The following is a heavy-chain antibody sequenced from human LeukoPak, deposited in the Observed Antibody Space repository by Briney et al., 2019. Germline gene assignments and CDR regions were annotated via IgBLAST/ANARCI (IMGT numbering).Heavy chain of an antibody. J-gene: IGHJ4*02. CDR1: GGTFSSYA. CDR2: IIPIFGTA. D-gene: IGHD6-19*01. Sequence: ASVKVSCKASGGTFSSYAISWVRQAPGQGLEWMGRIIPIFGTANYAQKFQGRVTITTDESTSTAYMELSSLRSEDTAVYYCARSYSSGWYFPVAGSNWGQGTLVTVSS. CDR3: ARSYSSGWYFPVAGSN. V-gene: IGHV1-69*05.